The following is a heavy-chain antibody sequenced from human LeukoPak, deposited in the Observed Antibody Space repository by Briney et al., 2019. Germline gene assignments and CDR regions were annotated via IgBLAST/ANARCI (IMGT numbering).Heavy chain of an antibody. CDR2: IYPGDSDT. D-gene: IGHD3-22*01. Sequence: GESLKISCKGSGYSFTSYWIGWVRQMPGKGLEGLGIIYPGDSDTRYSPSFQGQVTISADKSISTAYLQWSSLKASDTAMYYCATMYYYDSSGYYPYYFDYWGQGTLVTVSS. CDR1: GYSFTSYW. V-gene: IGHV5-51*01. CDR3: ATMYYYDSSGYYPYYFDY. J-gene: IGHJ4*02.